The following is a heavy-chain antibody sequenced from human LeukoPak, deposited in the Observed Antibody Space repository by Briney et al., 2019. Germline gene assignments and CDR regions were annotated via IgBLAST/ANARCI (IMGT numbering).Heavy chain of an antibody. CDR2: ISHSGGI. J-gene: IGHJ3*02. Sequence: SQTLSLTCTVSGGSIGSGGYYWSWIRQPPGKGLEWIGHISHSGGIYYSPSLRGRVTISLDRSKNQFSLNLSSATAADTAVYYCASPMTLVLRGLAGIDAFNIWGQGTMVTVSS. V-gene: IGHV4-30-2*01. CDR3: ASPMTLVLRGLAGIDAFNI. CDR1: GGSIGSGGYY. D-gene: IGHD3-22*01.